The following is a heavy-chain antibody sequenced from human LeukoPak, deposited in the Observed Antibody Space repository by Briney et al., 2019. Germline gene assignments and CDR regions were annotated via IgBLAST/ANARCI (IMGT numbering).Heavy chain of an antibody. Sequence: GGSLRLSCAASGFTFSSYSMNWVRQAPGKGLEWLLYISGSSSTIYYADSVKGRFTISRDNAKNSLYLQMNSLRDEDTAVYYCARSLRHCTGGSCYPYFDYWGQGALVIVSS. V-gene: IGHV3-48*02. D-gene: IGHD2-15*01. CDR2: ISGSSSTI. CDR3: ARSLRHCTGGSCYPYFDY. J-gene: IGHJ4*02. CDR1: GFTFSSYS.